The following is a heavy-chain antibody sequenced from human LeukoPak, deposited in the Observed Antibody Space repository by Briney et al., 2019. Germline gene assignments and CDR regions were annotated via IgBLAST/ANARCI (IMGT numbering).Heavy chain of an antibody. CDR2: INHSGST. V-gene: IGHV4-39*07. Sequence: PSETLSLTCTVSGGSISSSSYYWSWIRQPPGKGLEWIGEINHSGSTNYNPSLKSRVTISVDTSKNQFSLKLSSVTAADTAVYYCARADIAAAGSPYFDYWGQGTLVTVSS. CDR3: ARADIAAAGSPYFDY. J-gene: IGHJ4*02. CDR1: GGSISSSSYY. D-gene: IGHD6-13*01.